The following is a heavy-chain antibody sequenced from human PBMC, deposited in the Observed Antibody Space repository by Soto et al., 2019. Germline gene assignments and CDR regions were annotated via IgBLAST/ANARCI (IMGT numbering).Heavy chain of an antibody. CDR2: MNHNSGNT. CDR1: GYTFTSYD. V-gene: IGHV1-8*01. J-gene: IGHJ6*02. Sequence: QVQLVQSGAEVKKPGASVKVSCKASGYTFTSYDINWVRQATGQGLEWMGWMNHNSGNTGYAQKFQGRVTMTRNTSISTAYMELSSLRSEDTAVYYCARWPDGYYYYGMDVWGLGTTVTVSS. CDR3: ARWPDGYYYYGMDV.